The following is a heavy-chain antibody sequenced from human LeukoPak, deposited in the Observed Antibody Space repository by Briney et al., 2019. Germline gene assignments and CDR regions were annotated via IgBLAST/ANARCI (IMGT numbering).Heavy chain of an antibody. CDR2: IGGDGIA. CDR1: GFTFTDHP. J-gene: IGHJ4*02. V-gene: IGHV3-69-1*01. Sequence: GGPLRLSCVASGFTFTDHPMNWVRQAPGKGLEWISYIGGDGIAFYADSVKGRFTASKDDARKSMYLQMNSLRVEDTAVYYCASLKGLFDYFDYWGQGILVTVS. D-gene: IGHD3-22*01. CDR3: ASLKGLFDYFDY.